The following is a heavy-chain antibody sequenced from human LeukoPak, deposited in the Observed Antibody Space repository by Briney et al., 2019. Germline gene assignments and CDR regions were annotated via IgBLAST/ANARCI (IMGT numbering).Heavy chain of an antibody. CDR1: GGTFSSYA. D-gene: IGHD5-12*01. J-gene: IGHJ6*02. V-gene: IGHV1-69*13. CDR2: IIPIFGTA. CDR3: ASSGYSGYDLYYYGMDV. Sequence: GASVKVSCKASGGTFSSYAISWVRQAPGQGLEWMGGIIPIFGTANYAQKFQGRVTITADESTSTAYMELSSLRSEDTAVYYCASSGYSGYDLYYYGMDVWGQGTTVTDSS.